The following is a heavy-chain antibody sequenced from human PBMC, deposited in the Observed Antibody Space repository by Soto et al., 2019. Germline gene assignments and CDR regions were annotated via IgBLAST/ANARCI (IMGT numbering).Heavy chain of an antibody. V-gene: IGHV4-30-2*01. CDR3: ARSGQQQLAHPFDY. Sequence: QLQLQESGSGLVKPSQTLSLTCAVSGGSISSGGYSWRWIRQPPGKGLEWIGYIYHSGSTYYNPSLKSRVTISVDRSKNQFSLKLSSVTAADTAVYYCARSGQQQLAHPFDYWGQGTLVTVSS. D-gene: IGHD6-13*01. CDR1: GGSISSGGYS. J-gene: IGHJ4*02. CDR2: IYHSGST.